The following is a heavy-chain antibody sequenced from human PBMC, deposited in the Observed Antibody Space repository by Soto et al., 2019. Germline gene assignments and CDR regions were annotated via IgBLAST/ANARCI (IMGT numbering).Heavy chain of an antibody. CDR3: VKQGIAVAFDTFDI. D-gene: IGHD6-19*01. J-gene: IGHJ3*02. V-gene: IGHV3-23*01. CDR2: INYRGVTT. Sequence: GRSLRLSCAASGFTLSDHGMSWVRQAPGKGLEWVSTINYRGVTTYYADSVKGRFTITRDNSKNTLYLQMNSLRAEDTAVYYCVKQGIAVAFDTFDIWGQGTLVTVS. CDR1: GFTLSDHG.